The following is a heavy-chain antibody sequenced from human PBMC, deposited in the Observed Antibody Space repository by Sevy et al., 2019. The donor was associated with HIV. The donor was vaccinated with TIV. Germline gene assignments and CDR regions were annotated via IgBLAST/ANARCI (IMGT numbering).Heavy chain of an antibody. D-gene: IGHD6-19*01. CDR2: INAGNGNT. CDR3: ARVRGWLVFDY. J-gene: IGHJ4*02. Sequence: ASVKVSCKASGYTFASYAMHWVRQAPGHRLEWMGWINAGNGNTKYSQKFQGRVTITRDTSASTVYMELSSLRSEDTAVYYCARVRGWLVFDYWGQGTLVTVSS. CDR1: GYTFASYA. V-gene: IGHV1-3*01.